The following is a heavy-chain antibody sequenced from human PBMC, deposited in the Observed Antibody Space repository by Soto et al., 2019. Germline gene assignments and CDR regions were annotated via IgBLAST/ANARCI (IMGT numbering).Heavy chain of an antibody. D-gene: IGHD3-22*01. J-gene: IGHJ4*02. CDR1: GFTFSTYA. CDR2: LSGSTA. Sequence: EVQLLESGGGLVQPGGSLTLSCAASGFTFSTYAMSWVRQAPGKGLEWVSGLSGSTAYYAESVKGRFTISRDNSKNTLYLHMNSLRAEDTAVYYCANARELGVVITTSFDSWGQGTLVTVSS. V-gene: IGHV3-23*01. CDR3: ANARELGVVITTSFDS.